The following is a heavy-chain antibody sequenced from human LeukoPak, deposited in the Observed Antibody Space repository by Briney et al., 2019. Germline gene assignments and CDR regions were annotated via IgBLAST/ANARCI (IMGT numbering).Heavy chain of an antibody. CDR2: IYTSGSTSGST. V-gene: IGHV4-4*07. D-gene: IGHD6-13*01. Sequence: SETLSLTCTVSGGSISRYYWSWIRQPAGKGLEWIGRIYTSGSTSGSTNYNPSVKSRVTMSVDTSKNQFSLRLSSVTAADTAVYCCARDDSSSWYYFDYWGQGILVTVSS. CDR3: ARDDSSSWYYFDY. CDR1: GGSISRYY. J-gene: IGHJ4*02.